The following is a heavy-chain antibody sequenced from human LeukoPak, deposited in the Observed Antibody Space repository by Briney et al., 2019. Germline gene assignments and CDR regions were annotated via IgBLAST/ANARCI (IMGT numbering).Heavy chain of an antibody. CDR2: IKKDGSEK. Sequence: GGSLRLSCAASGFTFSNYWMSWVRQAPGKGLEWVAHIKKDGSEKYYVDSVKGRFTISRDNARNSLYLQMSSLSADDTAVYYCARGGYQTTTCYQFDYWGQGTLVTVSS. D-gene: IGHD2-2*01. CDR1: GFTFSNYW. V-gene: IGHV3-7*01. J-gene: IGHJ4*02. CDR3: ARGGYQTTTCYQFDY.